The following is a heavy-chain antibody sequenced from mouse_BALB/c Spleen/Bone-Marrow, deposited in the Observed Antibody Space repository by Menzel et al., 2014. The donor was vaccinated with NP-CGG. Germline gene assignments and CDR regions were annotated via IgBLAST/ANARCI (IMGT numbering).Heavy chain of an antibody. CDR3: SREGAY. V-gene: IGHV1S81*02. CDR1: GYTFTSYY. CDR2: ITPSNGDT. Sequence: QVQLQQPGAELVKPGASVKLSCKASGYTFTSYYMYWVKQRPGQGLEWIGEITPSNGDTNFNEKLKSKATLTVDKSSSTAYMQLSSLTSEDSAVYYCSREGAYWGQGTLVTVSA. J-gene: IGHJ3*01.